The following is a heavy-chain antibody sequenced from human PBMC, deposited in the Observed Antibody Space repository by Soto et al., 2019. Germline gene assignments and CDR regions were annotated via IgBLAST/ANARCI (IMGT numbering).Heavy chain of an antibody. CDR3: VKEHVNGWPNLEF. J-gene: IGHJ6*01. Sequence: GGSLRLSCAASGFPFSRYSMHWVRQAPGKGLDWVAVIASHGGGRFYGDSVDGRFSISRDNSADTVYLHMNSLRDDDTAVYFCVKEHVNGWPNLEFWGQRAPVTVSA. D-gene: IGHD1-1*01. V-gene: IGHV3-30*18. CDR1: GFPFSRYS. CDR2: IASHGGGR.